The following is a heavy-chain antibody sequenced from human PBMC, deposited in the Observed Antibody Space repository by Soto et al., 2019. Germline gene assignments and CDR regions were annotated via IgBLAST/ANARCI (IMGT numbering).Heavy chain of an antibody. Sequence: SGTLSLTCAVSGASVTSDDYYWSWIRQPPGKSLEWIGYIYHSGSAYYNPSLKSRVSISIDTSQNQFSLKLTSLTAADTAVYYCARDPIFYYASSGYGGSYFDYWGQGSQVTVSS. CDR2: IYHSGSA. CDR1: GASVTSDDYY. J-gene: IGHJ4*02. V-gene: IGHV4-30-4*01. CDR3: ARDPIFYYASSGYGGSYFDY. D-gene: IGHD3-22*01.